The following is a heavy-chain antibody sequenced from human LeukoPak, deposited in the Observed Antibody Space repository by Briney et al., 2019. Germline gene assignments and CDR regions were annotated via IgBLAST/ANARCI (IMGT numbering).Heavy chain of an antibody. CDR3: AKDMGEDGSYFLDY. J-gene: IGHJ4*02. V-gene: IGHV3-23*01. CDR2: MSGSGRST. Sequence: PGGALRLSCAASGFTFSSYAMSWVRLAPGKGLGWVSAMSGSGRSTYYADSVKGRFTISRDNSKNTVYLQMNSLRAEDTAEYYCAKDMGEDGSYFLDYWGQGTLVTVSS. D-gene: IGHD1-26*01. CDR1: GFTFSSYA.